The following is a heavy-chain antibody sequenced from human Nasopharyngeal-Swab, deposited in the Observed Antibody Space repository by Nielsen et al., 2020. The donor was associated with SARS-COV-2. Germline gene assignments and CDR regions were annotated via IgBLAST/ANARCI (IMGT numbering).Heavy chain of an antibody. CDR3: ATGPPYSDVRSGNWFDP. CDR1: GYTFTSYG. D-gene: IGHD3-10*01. V-gene: IGHV1-18*01. J-gene: IGHJ5*02. CDR2: ISAYNGNT. Sequence: ASVKVSCKASGYTFTSYGISWVRQAPGQGLEWMGWISAYNGNTNYAQKLQGRVTMTEDTSTDTAYMELSSLRSEDTAVYYCATGPPYSDVRSGNWFDPWGQGTLVTVSS.